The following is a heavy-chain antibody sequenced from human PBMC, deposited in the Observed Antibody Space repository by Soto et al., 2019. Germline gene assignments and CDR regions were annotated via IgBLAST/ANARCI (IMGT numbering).Heavy chain of an antibody. D-gene: IGHD6-13*01. J-gene: IGHJ4*02. CDR2: INAGNGNT. Sequence: GASVKVSFKASCYIFTSYAMHWVRQAPGQRLEWMGWINAGNGNTKYSQKFQGRVTITRDTSASTAYMELSSLRSEDTAVYYCARVGAAAGPYYFDYWGQGTLVTVCS. V-gene: IGHV1-3*01. CDR3: ARVGAAAGPYYFDY. CDR1: CYIFTSYA.